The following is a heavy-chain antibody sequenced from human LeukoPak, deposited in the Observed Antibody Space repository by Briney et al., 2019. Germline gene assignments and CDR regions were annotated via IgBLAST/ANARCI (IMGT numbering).Heavy chain of an antibody. CDR2: IYYSGST. D-gene: IGHD6-13*01. V-gene: IGHV4-39*01. J-gene: IGHJ5*02. CDR3: ARLDYVAAAGHRPRGFDP. Sequence: SETLSLTCTVSGGPISSSSYYWGWIRQPPGKGLEWIGSIYYSGSTYYNPSLKSRVTISVDTSKNQFSLKLSSVTAADTAVYYCARLDYVAAAGHRPRGFDPWGQGTLVTVSS. CDR1: GGPISSSSYY.